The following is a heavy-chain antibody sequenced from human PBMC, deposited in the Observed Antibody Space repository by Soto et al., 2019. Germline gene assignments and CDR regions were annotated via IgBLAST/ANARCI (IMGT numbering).Heavy chain of an antibody. J-gene: IGHJ3*02. Sequence: QITLKESGPTLVKPTQTLTLTCTFSGFSLSTSGVGVGWIRQPPGKALEWLALIYWDDDKRYSPSLKSRLTINKDTSKNPVVLKMTNMDPVDTATYYCAHRLRDNYDSSGYYFDAFDIWGQGTMVTVSS. CDR2: IYWDDDK. D-gene: IGHD3-22*01. CDR3: AHRLRDNYDSSGYYFDAFDI. CDR1: GFSLSTSGVG. V-gene: IGHV2-5*02.